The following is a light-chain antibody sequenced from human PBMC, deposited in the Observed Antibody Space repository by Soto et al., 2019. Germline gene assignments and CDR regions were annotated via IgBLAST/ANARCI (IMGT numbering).Light chain of an antibody. CDR2: SNN. V-gene: IGLV1-44*01. CDR1: SSNIGSNT. J-gene: IGLJ1*01. Sequence: QSVLTQPPSASGTPGQRVTISCPGSSSNIGSNTVNWYQQLPGTAPNLLIYSNNQRPSGVPDRFSGSKSGTSASLAISGLQSEDEADYYCAAWDDSLNAYVFGTGTKVTV. CDR3: AAWDDSLNAYV.